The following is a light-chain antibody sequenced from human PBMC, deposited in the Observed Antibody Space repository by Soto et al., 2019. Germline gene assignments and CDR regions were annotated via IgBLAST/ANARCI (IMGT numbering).Light chain of an antibody. CDR2: RNN. V-gene: IGLV1-44*01. CDR1: SSNSGRNT. Sequence: QSVLTQPPTACGTPGQRITMSCSGNSSNSGRNTINWYQYAPGTAPKVIIYRNNPRPSGVPDRFSGSQSGSSASLAIDGLQSEDEAEYYCAVWDDNLRAVVFGGGTKVT. J-gene: IGLJ2*01. CDR3: AVWDDNLRAVV.